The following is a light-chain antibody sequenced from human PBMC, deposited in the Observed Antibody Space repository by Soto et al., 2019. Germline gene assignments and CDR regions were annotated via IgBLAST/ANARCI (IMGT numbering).Light chain of an antibody. Sequence: DIVMTQSPDSLAVSLGERATINCNSSQNILYSSNNNNYLAWYQQEPGQPPKLLIYWASTRESGVPDRFSGSGSGTDFTLTISSLQAVDVAVYYCQQYYSTPQTFGQGTKVDI. J-gene: IGKJ1*01. CDR3: QQYYSTPQT. V-gene: IGKV4-1*01. CDR2: WAS. CDR1: QNILYSSNNNNY.